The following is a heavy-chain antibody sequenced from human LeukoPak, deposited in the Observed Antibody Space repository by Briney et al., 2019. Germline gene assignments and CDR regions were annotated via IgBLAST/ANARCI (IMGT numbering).Heavy chain of an antibody. CDR1: GDSVSSKTAG. J-gene: IGHJ4*02. Sequence: SQTLSLTCAISGDSVSSKTAGWNWIRQSPSRGLEWLGRTYYRSKWYNDYAVSVKSRITINPDTSKNQFSLQLNSVTPEDTAVYYCARDITSSGWYEGVDYWGQGTLVTVSS. CDR3: ARDITSSGWYEGVDY. D-gene: IGHD6-19*01. CDR2: TYYRSKWYN. V-gene: IGHV6-1*01.